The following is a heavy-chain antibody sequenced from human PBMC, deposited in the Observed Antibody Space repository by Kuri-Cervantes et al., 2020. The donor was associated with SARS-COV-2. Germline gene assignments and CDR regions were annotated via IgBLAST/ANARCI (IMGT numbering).Heavy chain of an antibody. D-gene: IGHD3-3*01. J-gene: IGHJ3*02. CDR1: GYTLTELS. CDR2: FDPEDGET. Sequence: ASVKVSCKVSGYTLTELSMHWVRQAPGKGLEWMGGFDPEDGETIYAQKFQGRVTMTTDTSTSTAYMELRSLRSDDTAVYYCARDLNFWSGYRPGGHDAFDIWGQGTMVTVSS. V-gene: IGHV1-24*01. CDR3: ARDLNFWSGYRPGGHDAFDI.